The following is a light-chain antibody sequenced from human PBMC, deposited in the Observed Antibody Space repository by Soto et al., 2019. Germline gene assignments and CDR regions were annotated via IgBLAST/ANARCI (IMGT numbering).Light chain of an antibody. J-gene: IGLJ2*01. Sequence: QSVLTQPTSASGTPGQRVTISCSGSSSNIGSNYVYWYQQLPGTAPKLLIYRNDQRPSGVPDRFSGSKSGTSASLAISGLRSEDEADYYCAAWDDRLGGVVFGGGTKLTVL. CDR1: SSNIGSNY. CDR2: RND. CDR3: AAWDDRLGGVV. V-gene: IGLV1-47*01.